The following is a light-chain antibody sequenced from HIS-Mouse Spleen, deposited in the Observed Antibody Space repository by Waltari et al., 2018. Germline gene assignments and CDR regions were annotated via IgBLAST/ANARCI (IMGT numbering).Light chain of an antibody. CDR1: SSNIGSNY. CDR3: SSYTSSSTLGWV. CDR2: RNN. J-gene: IGLJ3*02. Sequence: QSVLTQPPSASGTPGQRGRSSWSGSSSNIGSNYVYWYQQLPGTAPKLLIYRNNQRPAGVSNRFSGSKSGNTASLTISGLQDEDEADYYCSSYTSSSTLGWVFGGGTKLTVL. V-gene: IGLV1-47*01.